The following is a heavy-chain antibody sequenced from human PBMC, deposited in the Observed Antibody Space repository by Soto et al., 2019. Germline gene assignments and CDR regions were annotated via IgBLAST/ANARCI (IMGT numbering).Heavy chain of an antibody. V-gene: IGHV3-30-3*01. CDR3: AREEYSGYDFEPYPFDY. CDR1: GFTFSSYA. J-gene: IGHJ4*02. D-gene: IGHD5-12*01. Sequence: PGGSLRLSCAASGFTFSSYAMHWVRQAPGKGLEWVAVISYDGSNKYYADSVKGRFTISRDNSKNTLYLQMNSLRAEDTAVYYCAREEYSGYDFEPYPFDYWGQGTLVTVSS. CDR2: ISYDGSNK.